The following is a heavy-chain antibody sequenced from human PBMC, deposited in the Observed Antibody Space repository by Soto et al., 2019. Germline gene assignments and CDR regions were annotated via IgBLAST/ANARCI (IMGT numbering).Heavy chain of an antibody. Sequence: QVQLQESGPGLVKPSGTLSLTCAVSGGSIGSSNWWRWVRRPPGKGLEWIGEIYDSGSTNYNPSLKSRVTISRDKFKSQFSLKLSSVSAADRAVYYCARLKTYDILNRADYWGQGSLVTVSS. CDR2: IYDSGST. CDR3: ARLKTYDILNRADY. CDR1: GGSIGSSNW. V-gene: IGHV4-4*02. D-gene: IGHD3-9*01. J-gene: IGHJ4*02.